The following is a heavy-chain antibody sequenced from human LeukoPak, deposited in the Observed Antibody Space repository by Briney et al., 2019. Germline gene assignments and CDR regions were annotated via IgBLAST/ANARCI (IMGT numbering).Heavy chain of an antibody. V-gene: IGHV3-23*01. Sequence: GGSLRLSCAASGFTFSSYAMSWVRQAPGKGLEWVSAISGSGGSTYYADSVKGRFTISRDNSKNTLYLQMNSLRAEDTAVYYCARDRSMSGWYIDLWGRGTLVTVSS. CDR2: ISGSGGST. CDR1: GFTFSSYA. J-gene: IGHJ2*01. D-gene: IGHD2/OR15-2a*01. CDR3: ARDRSMSGWYIDL.